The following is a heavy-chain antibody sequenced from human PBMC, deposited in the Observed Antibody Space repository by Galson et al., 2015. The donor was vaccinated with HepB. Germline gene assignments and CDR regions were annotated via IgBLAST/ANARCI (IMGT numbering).Heavy chain of an antibody. CDR2: ISYDGSNK. D-gene: IGHD4-17*01. CDR3: ARENYGDSSFDY. V-gene: IGHV3-30-3*01. CDR1: GFTFSSYA. Sequence: SLRLSCAASGFTFSSYAMHWVRQAPGKGLEWVAVISYDGSNKYYADSVKGRFTISRDNSKNTLYLQMNGLRAEDTAVYYCARENYGDSSFDYWGQGTLVTVSS. J-gene: IGHJ4*02.